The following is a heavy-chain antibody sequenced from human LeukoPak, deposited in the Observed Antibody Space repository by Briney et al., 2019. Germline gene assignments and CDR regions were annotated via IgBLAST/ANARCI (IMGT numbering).Heavy chain of an antibody. Sequence: GGSLRLSCAASGFTFRGYAMSWVRQAPGKGLEWVSGISSSAGRSYYADPIMGRFTISRDNSRNTLYLQMKSLGAEDTAVYYCAKGHGYYYYMDVWGKGTTVTVSS. CDR2: ISSSAGRS. V-gene: IGHV3-23*01. CDR3: AKGHGYYYYMDV. J-gene: IGHJ6*03. CDR1: GFTFRGYA.